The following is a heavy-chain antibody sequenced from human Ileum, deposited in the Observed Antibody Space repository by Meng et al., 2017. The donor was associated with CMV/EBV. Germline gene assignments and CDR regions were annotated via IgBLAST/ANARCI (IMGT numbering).Heavy chain of an antibody. V-gene: IGHV1-46*01. CDR2: INPNNGGT. J-gene: IGHJ4*02. CDR1: GYIFSNYH. Sequence: SGYIFSNYHIHWVRQAPGQGLEWMGIINPNNGGTANVQRFQDRVRMTRDTSTSTFYMELRSLRSEDTAVYYCARDLSSDTTAYYAPDHWGQGTLVTVSS. CDR3: ARDLSSDTTAYYAPDH. D-gene: IGHD3-9*01.